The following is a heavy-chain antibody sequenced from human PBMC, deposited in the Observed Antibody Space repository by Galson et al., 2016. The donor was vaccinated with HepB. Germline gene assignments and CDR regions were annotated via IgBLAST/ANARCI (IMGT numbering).Heavy chain of an antibody. J-gene: IGHJ4*02. CDR1: GFTFSYAW. CDR2: IKRITDGGTT. Sequence: SLRLSCAASGFTFSYAWMSWVRRAPGKGLEWVGRIKRITDGGTTDYAAPVKGRFTISRDDSENRLYLQMNSLKTEDTGVYYCTIARYSSGDYYTYWGQGTLVTVSS. D-gene: IGHD3-10*01. V-gene: IGHV3-15*01. CDR3: TIARYSSGDYYTY.